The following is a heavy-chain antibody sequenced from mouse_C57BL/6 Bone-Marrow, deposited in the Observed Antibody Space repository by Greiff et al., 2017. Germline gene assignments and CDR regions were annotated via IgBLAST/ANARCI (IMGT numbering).Heavy chain of an antibody. J-gene: IGHJ2*01. Sequence: EVQLQQSGPVLVKPGASVKMSCKASGYTFTDYYMNWVKQSHGKSLEWIGVINPYNGGTSYNQKFKGKATLTVDKSSSTAYMELNSLTSEDSAVYYCARKRGLRIDYFDYWGQGTTLTVSS. CDR1: GYTFTDYY. V-gene: IGHV1-19*01. CDR2: INPYNGGT. D-gene: IGHD2-4*01. CDR3: ARKRGLRIDYFDY.